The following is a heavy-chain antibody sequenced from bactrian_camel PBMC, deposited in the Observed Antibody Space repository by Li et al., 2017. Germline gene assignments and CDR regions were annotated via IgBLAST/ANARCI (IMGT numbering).Heavy chain of an antibody. V-gene: IGHV3S31*01. CDR2: SNALGVRI. CDR3: ALDGQGNQ. CDR1: GFPFVRHA. J-gene: IGHJ4*01. D-gene: IGHD3*01. Sequence: VQLVESGGGSVQPGGSLNLSCAASGFPFVRHAMFWDRQAPGKRLEWVATSNALGVRIYHAAPVKCRFIISRDDANSTLYLQLDNLKMDDTAMYYCALDGQGNQRGRGTQVTVS.